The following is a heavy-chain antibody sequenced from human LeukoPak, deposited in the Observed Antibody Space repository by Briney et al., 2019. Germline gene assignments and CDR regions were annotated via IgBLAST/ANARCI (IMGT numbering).Heavy chain of an antibody. V-gene: IGHV4-34*01. CDR2: INHSGST. CDR1: GGSISGYY. Sequence: SETLSLTCTVSGGSISGYYWSWIRQPPGKGPEWIGEINHSGSTNYNPSLKSRVTISVDTSKNQFSLKLSSVTAADTAVYYCARDRLPIAVVAATMGYWGQGTLVTVSS. D-gene: IGHD2-15*01. CDR3: ARDRLPIAVVAATMGY. J-gene: IGHJ4*02.